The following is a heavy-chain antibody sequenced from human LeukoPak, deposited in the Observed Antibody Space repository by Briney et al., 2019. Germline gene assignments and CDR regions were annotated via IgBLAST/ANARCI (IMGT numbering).Heavy chain of an antibody. CDR2: IYYSGST. CDR3: ARRNYYDSSGYYFDY. J-gene: IGHJ4*02. V-gene: IGHV4-39*01. Sequence: SETLSLTCTVSGGSISSSSYYWGWIRQPPGKGLEWIGSIYYSGSTYYNPSLKSRDTISVDTSKNQFSLKLSSVTAADTAVYYCARRNYYDSSGYYFDYWGQGTLVTVSS. CDR1: GGSISSSSYY. D-gene: IGHD3-22*01.